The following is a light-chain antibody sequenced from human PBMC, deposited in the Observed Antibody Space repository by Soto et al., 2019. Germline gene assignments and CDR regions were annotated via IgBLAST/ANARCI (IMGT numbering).Light chain of an antibody. CDR3: QHYNSYAGT. CDR2: EAS. J-gene: IGKJ1*01. CDR1: QSISNW. Sequence: DIQMTQARSTLSASVGDRVTITCRASQSISNWLAWYQQKPGKAPNLLIYEASSLESGVPSRFSGSGSGTEFTLTISSLQPDDFATFYCQHYNSYAGTFGQGTKVEIK. V-gene: IGKV1-5*03.